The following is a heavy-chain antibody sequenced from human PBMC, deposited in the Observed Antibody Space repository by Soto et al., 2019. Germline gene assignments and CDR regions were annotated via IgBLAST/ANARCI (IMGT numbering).Heavy chain of an antibody. J-gene: IGHJ5*02. V-gene: IGHV4-31*03. CDR1: GASIGSGGYC. Sequence: NPPEPLSLTCTVSGASIGSGGYCWTWIRQHPGKGLEWIGYSSYSGNAHYNTSLKTRLTISMDTSKNQCSVKMSCVSDTDTAMYYCAREESSRIEHWFDPWGQGTLVTVSS. CDR2: SSYSGNA. D-gene: IGHD3-16*02. CDR3: AREESSRIEHWFDP.